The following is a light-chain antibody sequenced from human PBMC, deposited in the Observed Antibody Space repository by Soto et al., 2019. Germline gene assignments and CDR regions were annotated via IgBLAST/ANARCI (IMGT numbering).Light chain of an antibody. V-gene: IGLV2-14*03. CDR2: EIS. J-gene: IGLJ2*01. CDR3: SSYASSTTL. CDR1: SSEVGDSRY. Sequence: QSALTQPASVSGSPGQSITISCTGTSSEVGDSRYVSWYQQHPGKAPKLMIYEISNRPSGDADRFSGSKSGNTASLTISGLQAEDEAHYYCSSYASSTTLLGGGTKLTVL.